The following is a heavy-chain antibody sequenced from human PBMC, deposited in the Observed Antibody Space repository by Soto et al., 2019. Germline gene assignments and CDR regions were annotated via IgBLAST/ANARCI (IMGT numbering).Heavy chain of an antibody. Sequence: PSETLSLTCTVSGGSISSGGYYWTWIRQHPGKGLEWIGYIYYSGSTYYNPSLKSRVTISVDTSKNQFSLKLSSVTAADTAVFYCARDIGGYGKFDYWGQGKLVTVSS. V-gene: IGHV4-31*02. CDR1: GGSISSGGYY. CDR3: ARDIGGYGKFDY. J-gene: IGHJ4*02. CDR2: IYYSGST. D-gene: IGHD1-26*01.